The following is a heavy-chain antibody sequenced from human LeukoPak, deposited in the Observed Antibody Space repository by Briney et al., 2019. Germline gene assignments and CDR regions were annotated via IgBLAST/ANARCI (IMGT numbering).Heavy chain of an antibody. Sequence: PSETLSLTCAVYGGSFSGYYWSWIRQPPGKGLEWIGEINHSGSTNYNPSLKSRVTISVDTSKNQFSLKLSSVTAADTAVYYCARYCSGGSCYSHAEYFQHWGQGTLVTVSP. CDR3: ARYCSGGSCYSHAEYFQH. CDR1: GGSFSGYY. D-gene: IGHD2-15*01. V-gene: IGHV4-34*01. CDR2: INHSGST. J-gene: IGHJ1*01.